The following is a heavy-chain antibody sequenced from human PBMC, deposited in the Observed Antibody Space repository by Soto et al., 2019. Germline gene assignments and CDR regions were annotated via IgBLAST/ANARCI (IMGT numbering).Heavy chain of an antibody. CDR3: ASLGYNYRVFDY. Sequence: SETLSLTCTVSGGSISSTGYYWGWIRQHPGKGLEWIGYIYYSGSTYYNPSLKSRVTIPVDTSKNQFSLKLSSVTAADTAVYYCASLGYNYRVFDYWGQGTLVTVSS. CDR1: GGSISSTGYY. V-gene: IGHV4-31*03. CDR2: IYYSGST. J-gene: IGHJ4*02. D-gene: IGHD5-12*01.